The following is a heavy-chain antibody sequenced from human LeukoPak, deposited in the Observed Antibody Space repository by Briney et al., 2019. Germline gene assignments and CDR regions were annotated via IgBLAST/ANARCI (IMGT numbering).Heavy chain of an antibody. CDR1: GFTFSSYA. D-gene: IGHD1-1*01. CDR2: ISGSGGST. Sequence: GGSLRLSCAASGFTFSSYAMSWVRQAPGKGLEWVSAISGSGGSTYYADSVKGRFTISRDNSKNTLYLQMNSLRAEDTAVYYCARDRWNDGYYYGMDVWGQGTTVTVSS. V-gene: IGHV3-23*01. J-gene: IGHJ6*02. CDR3: ARDRWNDGYYYGMDV.